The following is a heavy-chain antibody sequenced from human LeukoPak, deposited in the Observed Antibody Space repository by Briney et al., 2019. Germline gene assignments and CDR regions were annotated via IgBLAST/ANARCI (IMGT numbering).Heavy chain of an antibody. J-gene: IGHJ4*02. D-gene: IGHD5-12*01. CDR1: RFTFSSYG. CDR3: AKDQWIEQMLGSHCDY. CDR2: IRYDGSNS. V-gene: IGHV3-30*02. Sequence: PGGSLRLSCVGSRFTFSSYGMHWVRQAPGEGLEWVAFIRYDGSNSYYIDSVKGRFTISRDNSKNTLYLQMSSLRAEDTAVYYCAKDQWIEQMLGSHCDYWGQGTLVTVSS.